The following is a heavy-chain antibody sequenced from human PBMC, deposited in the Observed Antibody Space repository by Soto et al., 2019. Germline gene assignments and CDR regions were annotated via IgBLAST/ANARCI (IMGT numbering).Heavy chain of an antibody. CDR3: ARRHRPSYTSDY. CDR2: INDDGRRT. Sequence: EVKLVESGGCLVQPGGSLRLSCADSGFTFSSYWMHWVRQAPGKGLEWVSRINDDGRRTSYADSVKVRFTISRDNSKNTLYLQMNSLRDDDTAIYYCARRHRPSYTSDYWGQGTLVTVSS. D-gene: IGHD4-4*01. V-gene: IGHV3-74*01. CDR1: GFTFSSYW. J-gene: IGHJ4*02.